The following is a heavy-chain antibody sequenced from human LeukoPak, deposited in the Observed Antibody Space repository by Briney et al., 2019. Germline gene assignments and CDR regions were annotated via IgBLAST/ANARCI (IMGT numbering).Heavy chain of an antibody. J-gene: IGHJ4*02. CDR1: GFAFSNYD. CDR2: INTAADT. V-gene: IGHV3-13*04. Sequence: AGSLTLSCAASGFAFSNYDMLWVRQATGKGLEWVSAINTAADTYYPDSVKGRFTISRENAKSSLYLQMNSLRVGDTAVYYCVRAPPGAGCLIDHWGQGTLVAVSS. D-gene: IGHD6-19*01. CDR3: VRAPPGAGCLIDH.